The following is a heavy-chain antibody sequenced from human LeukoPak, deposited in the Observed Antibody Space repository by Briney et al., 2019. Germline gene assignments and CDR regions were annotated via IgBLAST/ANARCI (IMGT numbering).Heavy chain of an antibody. CDR3: ARVPRLVENWFDP. CDR1: GGTFSSYA. CDR2: IIPIFGTA. J-gene: IGHJ5*02. Sequence: WASVKVSCKASGGTFSSYAISWVRQAPGQGLEWMGGIIPIFGTANYAQKFQGRVTITADESTSTAYMELSSLRSEDTAVYYCARVPRLVENWFDPWGQGTLVTVSS. V-gene: IGHV1-69*13. D-gene: IGHD2-15*01.